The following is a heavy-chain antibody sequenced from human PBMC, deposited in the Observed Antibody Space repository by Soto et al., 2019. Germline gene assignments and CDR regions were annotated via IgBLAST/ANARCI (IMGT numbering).Heavy chain of an antibody. CDR2: ISGSGGST. D-gene: IGHD6-6*01. CDR1: VFTFSSYA. CDR3: AKDKADGIADRPPNI. V-gene: IGHV3-23*01. J-gene: IGHJ6*02. Sequence: VGSLRLSCASSVFTFSSYAMSCVRQSPGKGLEWVSAISGSGGSTYYADSVKGRFTISRDNSKNTLYLQMNSLRAEDTAVYYCAKDKADGIADRPPNILGQGTMVTVSS.